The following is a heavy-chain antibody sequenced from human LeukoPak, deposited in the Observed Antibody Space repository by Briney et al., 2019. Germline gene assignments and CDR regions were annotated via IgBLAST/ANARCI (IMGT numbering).Heavy chain of an antibody. D-gene: IGHD2-15*01. CDR1: GGSISSGNYC. J-gene: IGHJ5*02. CDR2: VCHDGGT. Sequence: PSETLSLTCTVSGGSISSGNYCWSWIRQHPGKGLEWIGYVCHDGGTSYIPSLKSRVTVAIDTSKNQFSLKLNSVTAADTAVFHCAKEGRDSGGYNGWFEPWGQGTLVTVSS. CDR3: AKEGRDSGGYNGWFEP. V-gene: IGHV4-31*03.